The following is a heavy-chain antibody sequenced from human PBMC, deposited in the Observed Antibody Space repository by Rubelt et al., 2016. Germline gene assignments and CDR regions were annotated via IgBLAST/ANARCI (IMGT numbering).Heavy chain of an antibody. J-gene: IGHJ4*02. CDR3: ARGRDGDRMGC. Sequence: QVQLQQWGAGLLKPSETLSLTCAVYGGSFSGYYWSWIRQPPGKGLEWIGEINHSGSTYYNPSLKSRVTISVDTSKNQFSPELSSVSAADTAVYYCARGRDGDRMGCWGQGTLVTVSS. V-gene: IGHV4-34*01. CDR2: INHSGST. CDR1: GGSFSGYY. D-gene: IGHD4-17*01.